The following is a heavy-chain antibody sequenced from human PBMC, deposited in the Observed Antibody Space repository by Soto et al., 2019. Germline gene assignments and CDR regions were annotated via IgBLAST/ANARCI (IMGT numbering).Heavy chain of an antibody. J-gene: IGHJ5*02. Sequence: QVQLVESGGGVVQSGRSLRLSCAASGFTFSTSGMHRIRQAPGKGLEWVAMISHDGGATYYVDSVKGRFTISRDTDTNTLHLQMDSLRPDDTATYYCAKDWGSSGWYNWFDPWGQGTLVTVSS. CDR2: ISHDGGAT. CDR1: GFTFSTSG. V-gene: IGHV3-30*18. CDR3: AKDWGSSGWYNWFDP. D-gene: IGHD6-13*01.